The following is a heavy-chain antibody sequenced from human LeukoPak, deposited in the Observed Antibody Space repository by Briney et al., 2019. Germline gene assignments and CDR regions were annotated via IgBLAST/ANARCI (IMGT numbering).Heavy chain of an antibody. J-gene: IGHJ4*02. CDR1: GFTFSSYA. D-gene: IGHD3-22*01. V-gene: IGHV3-23*01. Sequence: TGGSLRLSCAASGFTFSSYAMSWVRQAPGKELEWVSAISFSGASTYYADSVKGRFTISGGNSKNTLYLQMNSLRAEDTAVYYCAKDLMIVVVITYFDYWGQGTLVTVSS. CDR2: ISFSGAST. CDR3: AKDLMIVVVITYFDY.